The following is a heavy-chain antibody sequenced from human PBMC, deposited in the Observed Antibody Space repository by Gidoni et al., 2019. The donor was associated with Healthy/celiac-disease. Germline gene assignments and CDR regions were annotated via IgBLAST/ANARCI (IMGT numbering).Heavy chain of an antibody. Sequence: QVQLVESGGGVVQPGRSLRLSCAASGFPFSSYAMHWVLQAPGKGLEWVAVISYDGSNKYYADSVKGRFTISRDNSKNTLYLQMNSLRAEDTAVYYCARDRLLWFGELSGIGVYDYWGQGTLVTVSS. CDR1: GFPFSSYA. V-gene: IGHV3-30-3*01. J-gene: IGHJ4*02. D-gene: IGHD3-10*01. CDR3: ARDRLLWFGELSGIGVYDY. CDR2: ISYDGSNK.